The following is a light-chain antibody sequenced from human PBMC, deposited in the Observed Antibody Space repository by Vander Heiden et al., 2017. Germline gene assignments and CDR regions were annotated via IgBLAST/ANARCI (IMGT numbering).Light chain of an antibody. CDR2: EAS. J-gene: IGKJ1*01. CDR1: QSIANR. Sequence: DIPMTQSPSTLSASVGDRVPIPCQASQSIANRLAWYQQKPRKVPKVLFYEASSLESGVPSRFSGSGSGTEFTLTISSLQPDDFATYYCQQYGGYWTFGQGTRVEVK. CDR3: QQYGGYWT. V-gene: IGKV1-5*03.